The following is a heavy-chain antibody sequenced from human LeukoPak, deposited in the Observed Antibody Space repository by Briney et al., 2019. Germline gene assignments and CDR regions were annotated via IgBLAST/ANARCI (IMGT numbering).Heavy chain of an antibody. CDR3: AREIREQRPHDAFDI. D-gene: IGHD5-24*01. CDR1: GGTFSSYA. Sequence: SVKVSCKASGGTFSSYAISWVRQAPGQGLEWMGGIIPIFGTANYAQKFQGRVTITADKSTSTAYMELSSLRSEDTAVYYCAREIREQRPHDAFDIWGQGTMVTVSS. V-gene: IGHV1-69*06. CDR2: IIPIFGTA. J-gene: IGHJ3*02.